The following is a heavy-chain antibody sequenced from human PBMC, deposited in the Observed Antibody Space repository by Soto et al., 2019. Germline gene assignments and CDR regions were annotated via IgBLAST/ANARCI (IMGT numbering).Heavy chain of an antibody. D-gene: IGHD1-26*01. CDR2: VDWNDDS. CDR3: ARMKLLGPYYFDF. J-gene: IGHJ4*02. Sequence: SGPTLGEPTQTLTLTCTVAGFSLRTPGVRISWLRQPPGKALEWLGRVDWNDDSFYDTSLTTRLTISKENSKNRVVLTLTNVDPVDTATYYCARMKLLGPYYFDFWGQGALVTVSS. CDR1: GFSLRTPGVR. V-gene: IGHV2-70*04.